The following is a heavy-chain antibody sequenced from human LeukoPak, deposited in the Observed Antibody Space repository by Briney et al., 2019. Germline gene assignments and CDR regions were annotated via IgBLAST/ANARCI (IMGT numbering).Heavy chain of an antibody. J-gene: IGHJ4*02. V-gene: IGHV4-34*01. CDR2: IYESGTT. D-gene: IGHD2-15*01. Sequence: SETLSLTCAVYGESLKSYYWSWVRQPPGEGLEWIGEIYESGTTEYNPSLQSRVTISMVPSKQQFSLSLSSVTAADTAVYYCARGAWATQLGSWGLGTPVIVSS. CDR3: ARGAWATQLGS. CDR1: GESLKSYY.